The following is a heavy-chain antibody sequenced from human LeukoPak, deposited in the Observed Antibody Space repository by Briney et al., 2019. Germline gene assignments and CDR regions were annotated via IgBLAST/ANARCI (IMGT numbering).Heavy chain of an antibody. Sequence: GGSLRLSCAASGFTFSSYSMNWVRQAPGKGLEWVSYISSSSSTIYYADSVKGRFTISRDNAKNSLYLQMNSLRAEDTAVYYCARDDPWGVIDYSNQSPGETGKPYDYWGQGTLVTVSS. J-gene: IGHJ4*02. CDR1: GFTFSSYS. V-gene: IGHV3-48*01. CDR2: ISSSSSTI. D-gene: IGHD4-11*01. CDR3: ARDDPWGVIDYSNQSPGETGKPYDY.